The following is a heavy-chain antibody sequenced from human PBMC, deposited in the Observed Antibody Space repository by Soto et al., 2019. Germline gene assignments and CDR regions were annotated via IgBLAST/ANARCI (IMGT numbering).Heavy chain of an antibody. CDR1: GGSISSYY. Sequence: SETLSLTCTVSGGSISSYYWSWIRQPPGKGLEWIGYIYYSGSTNYNPSLKSRVTISVDTSKNQFSLKLSSVTAADTAVYYCARRLSGSYYFPPRHYYCYYMDVWGKGTTVTVSS. CDR2: IYYSGST. D-gene: IGHD3-10*01. CDR3: ARRLSGSYYFPPRHYYCYYMDV. V-gene: IGHV4-59*08. J-gene: IGHJ6*03.